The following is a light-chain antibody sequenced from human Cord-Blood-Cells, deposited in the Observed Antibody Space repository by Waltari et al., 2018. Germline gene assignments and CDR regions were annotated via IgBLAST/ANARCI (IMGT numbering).Light chain of an antibody. CDR3: CSYAGSSTCWL. Sequence: QSALTQPASVSGSPGQSITIYCTGTSSYVGSTNLVSWYQQHPGKAPELMIYEGSKRPSVVSNRFSGSKSGNTASRTISGLQAEDEADYYCCSYAGSSTCWLFGGGTKLTVL. CDR1: SSYVGSTNL. J-gene: IGLJ3*02. V-gene: IGLV2-23*01. CDR2: EGS.